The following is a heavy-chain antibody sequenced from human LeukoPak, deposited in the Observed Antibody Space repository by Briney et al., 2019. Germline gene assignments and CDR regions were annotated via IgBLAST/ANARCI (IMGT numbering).Heavy chain of an antibody. D-gene: IGHD2-15*01. CDR2: IYRKNDGGAT. CDR3: TTGGSCSGGNCYSLVY. Sequence: GGSLRLSCAASGFTFTNGRMNWVRQAPGKGPEWVGRIYRKNDGGATDYAAPVKGRFTISRDDSKNTLYLQMNSLKTEDSAVYYCTTGGSCSGGNCYSLVYWGPGTLVTVSS. J-gene: IGHJ4*02. CDR1: GFTFTNGR. V-gene: IGHV3-15*01.